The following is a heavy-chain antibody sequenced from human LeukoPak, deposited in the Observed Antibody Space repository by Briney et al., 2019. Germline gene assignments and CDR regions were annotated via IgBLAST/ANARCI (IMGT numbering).Heavy chain of an antibody. D-gene: IGHD1-26*01. J-gene: IGHJ6*03. CDR2: IYTSGST. V-gene: IGHV4-4*07. CDR3: ARDSGDLRYYYYMDV. CDR1: GGSFSGYY. Sequence: PSETLSLTCAVYGGSFSGYYWSWIRQPAGKGLEWIGRIYTSGSTNYNPSLKSRVTISVDTSKTQFSLKLNSVTAADTAVYYCARDSGDLRYYYYMDVWGKGTTVTVSS.